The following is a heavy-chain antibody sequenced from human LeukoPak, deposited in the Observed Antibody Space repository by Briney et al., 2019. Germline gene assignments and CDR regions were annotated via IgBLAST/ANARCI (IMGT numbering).Heavy chain of an antibody. V-gene: IGHV5-51*01. D-gene: IGHD3-10*01. CDR3: ARLPNSGADLTWFDP. Sequence: GESLQISCKASGYRFPYHWIAWVRQMPGKGLEWMGIIYPGDSDTRYSPSFQGQVTISTDKSINTAYLQWSSPKASDTAMYYCARLPNSGADLTWFDPWGQGTLVSVSS. CDR1: GYRFPYHW. J-gene: IGHJ5*02. CDR2: IYPGDSDT.